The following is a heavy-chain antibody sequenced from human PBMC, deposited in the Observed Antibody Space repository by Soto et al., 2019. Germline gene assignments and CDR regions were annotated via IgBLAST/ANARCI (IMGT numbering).Heavy chain of an antibody. CDR1: GYTFTSYG. CDR3: ARVVGALGDGFDP. J-gene: IGHJ5*02. Sequence: QVQLVQSGAEVKKPGASVKDSCKASGYTFTSYGISWVRQAPGQGLEWMGRISAYNGNTNYAQKLQGRVTMATDTATSTASMGLRSLRSDDTDVYCRARVVGALGDGFDPGGQATLVTVSS. D-gene: IGHD1-26*01. CDR2: ISAYNGNT. V-gene: IGHV1-18*01.